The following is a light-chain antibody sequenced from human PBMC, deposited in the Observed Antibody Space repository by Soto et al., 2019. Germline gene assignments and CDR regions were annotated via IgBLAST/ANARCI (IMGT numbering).Light chain of an antibody. CDR3: QQSYRRWT. CDR2: DAS. J-gene: IGKJ1*01. V-gene: IGKV3-11*01. Sequence: IVLIQSPATLSLSPGERATLSCRASQSVSSFLAWYQQNPGQSPRLLIYDASNLDTGVPARFSGSGSGTDFTLTISSLQPEDFATYYCQQSYRRWTFGQGTRV. CDR1: QSVSSF.